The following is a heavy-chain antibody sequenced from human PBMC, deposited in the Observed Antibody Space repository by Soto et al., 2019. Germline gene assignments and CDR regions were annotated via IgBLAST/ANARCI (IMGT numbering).Heavy chain of an antibody. CDR2: ISWDGGST. V-gene: IGHV3-43*01. CDR3: AKESPLTYYYDSSETNAGYFDL. Sequence: GGSLRLSCAASGFTFDDYTMHWVRQAPGKGLEWVSLISWDGGSTYYADSVKGRFTISRDNSKNSLYLQMNSLRTEDTALYYCAKESPLTYYYDSSETNAGYFDLWGRGTLVTVSS. CDR1: GFTFDDYT. J-gene: IGHJ2*01. D-gene: IGHD3-22*01.